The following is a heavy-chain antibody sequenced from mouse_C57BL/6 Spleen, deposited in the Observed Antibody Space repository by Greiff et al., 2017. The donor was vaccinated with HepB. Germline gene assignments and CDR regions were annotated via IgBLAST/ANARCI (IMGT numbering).Heavy chain of an antibody. CDR2: INPSTGGT. J-gene: IGHJ3*01. Sequence: VQLKQSGPELVKPGASVKISCKASGYSFTGYYMNWVKQSPEKSLEWIGEINPSTGGTTYNQKFKAKATLTVDKSSSTAYMQLKSLTSEDSAVYYCARSEGYGYGEDAYWGQGTLVTVSA. V-gene: IGHV1-42*01. CDR1: GYSFTGYY. D-gene: IGHD2-2*01. CDR3: ARSEGYGYGEDAY.